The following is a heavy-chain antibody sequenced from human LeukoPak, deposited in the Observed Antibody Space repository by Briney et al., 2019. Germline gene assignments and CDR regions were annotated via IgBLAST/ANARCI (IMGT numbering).Heavy chain of an antibody. CDR2: IYYSGST. CDR3: AREFVAAAGAGAYFDY. J-gene: IGHJ4*02. CDR1: GGSISSGSYY. D-gene: IGHD6-13*01. Sequence: SETLSLTCTVSGGSISSGSYYWSWIRQPPGKGLEWIGYIYYSGSTNYNPSLKSRVTISLDTSKNQFSLKLRSVTAADTAVYYCAREFVAAAGAGAYFDYWGQGTLVTVSS. V-gene: IGHV4-61*01.